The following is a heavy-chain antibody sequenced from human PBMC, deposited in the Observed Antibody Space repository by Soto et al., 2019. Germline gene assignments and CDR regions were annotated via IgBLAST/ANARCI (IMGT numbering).Heavy chain of an antibody. CDR2: ISYDGSNK. V-gene: IGHV3-30-3*01. D-gene: IGHD3-22*01. CDR3: ARDPITMIVVAGYFDY. Sequence: GGSLRLSCAASGFTFSSYAMHWVRQAPGKGLEWVAVISYDGSNKYYADSVKGRFTISRDNSKNTLYLQMNSLRAEDTAVYYCARDPITMIVVAGYFDYWGQGTTVTVSS. J-gene: IGHJ4*01. CDR1: GFTFSSYA.